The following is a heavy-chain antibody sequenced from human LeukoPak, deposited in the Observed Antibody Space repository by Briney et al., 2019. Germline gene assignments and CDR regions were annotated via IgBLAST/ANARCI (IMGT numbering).Heavy chain of an antibody. J-gene: IGHJ3*02. CDR2: INHSGST. CDR3: ARIIAVAYAFDI. CDR1: GGSFSGYY. V-gene: IGHV4-34*01. D-gene: IGHD6-19*01. Sequence: SETLSLTCAVYGGSFSGYYWSWIRQPPGKGLEWIGEINHSGSTNYNPSLKSRVTISVDTSKNQFSLKLSSVTAADTAVYYCARIIAVAYAFDIWGQGTMVTVSS.